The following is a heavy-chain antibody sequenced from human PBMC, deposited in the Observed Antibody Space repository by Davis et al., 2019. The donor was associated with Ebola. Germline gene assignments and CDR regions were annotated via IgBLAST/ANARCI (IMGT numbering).Heavy chain of an antibody. CDR3: ARDGAPWDTATDYFDY. Sequence: GESLKISCAASGFTFSSYSMNWVRQAPGKGLEWVSSISSSSSYIYYADSVKGRFTISRDNAKNSLYLQMNSLRAEDTAVYYCARDGAPWDTATDYFDYWGQGTLVTVSS. CDR1: GFTFSSYS. CDR2: ISSSSSYI. J-gene: IGHJ4*02. D-gene: IGHD5-18*01. V-gene: IGHV3-21*01.